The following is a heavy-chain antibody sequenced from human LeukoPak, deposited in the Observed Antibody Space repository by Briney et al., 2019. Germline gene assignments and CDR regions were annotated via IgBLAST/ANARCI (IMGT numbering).Heavy chain of an antibody. D-gene: IGHD5-24*01. CDR1: GGSISSYY. Sequence: SETLSLTCTVSGGSISSYYWSWIRQPPGKGLEWIGFIYYSGSTNYNPSLKSRVTISVDTSKNQFSLKLSSVTAADTAVYYCARGDGDGYNARFDIWGQGTMVTVSS. CDR3: ARGDGDGYNARFDI. J-gene: IGHJ3*02. V-gene: IGHV4-59*01. CDR2: IYYSGST.